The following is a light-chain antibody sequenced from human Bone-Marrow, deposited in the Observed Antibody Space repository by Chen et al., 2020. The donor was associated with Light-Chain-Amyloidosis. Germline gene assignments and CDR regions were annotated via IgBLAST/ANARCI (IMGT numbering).Light chain of an antibody. CDR3: QAWDSSTWV. CDR2: RDT. Sequence: SYELTQPPSVSVSPGQTARITCSGDDLPTKYAYWYQQKPGQAPVLVIHRDTERPSGISERISGSKSGNTATLTISGTQAMDEADYYCQAWDSSTWVFGGGTKLTVL. V-gene: IGLV3-1*01. J-gene: IGLJ3*02. CDR1: DLPTKY.